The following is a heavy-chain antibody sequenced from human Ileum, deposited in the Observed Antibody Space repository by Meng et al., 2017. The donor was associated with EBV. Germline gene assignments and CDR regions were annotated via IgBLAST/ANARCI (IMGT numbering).Heavy chain of an antibody. Sequence: QVQLQESGPGLVKPSGXLSRICAVSGGSISSSNWWSWVRQAPGKGLEWIGEIHHTESTNYNPSLKSRVTISVDKSKNQFSLKLSSVTAADTAVYYCARESYSDSSGYYSLDYWGQGSLVTVSS. CDR1: GGSISSSNW. D-gene: IGHD3-22*01. CDR2: IHHTEST. CDR3: ARESYSDSSGYYSLDY. V-gene: IGHV4-4*02. J-gene: IGHJ4*02.